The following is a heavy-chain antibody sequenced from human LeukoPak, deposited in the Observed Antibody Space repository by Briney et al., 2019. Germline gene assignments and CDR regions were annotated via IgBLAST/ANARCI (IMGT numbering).Heavy chain of an antibody. D-gene: IGHD6-19*01. Sequence: GGSLRLSCAASGFTFSSYSMNWVCQAPGKGLEWVSSISSSSSYIYYADSVKGRFTISRDNAKNSLYLQMNSLRAEDTAVYYCARGPLLAVAGTHLNYWGQGTLVTVSS. V-gene: IGHV3-21*01. CDR3: ARGPLLAVAGTHLNY. CDR1: GFTFSSYS. CDR2: ISSSSSYI. J-gene: IGHJ4*02.